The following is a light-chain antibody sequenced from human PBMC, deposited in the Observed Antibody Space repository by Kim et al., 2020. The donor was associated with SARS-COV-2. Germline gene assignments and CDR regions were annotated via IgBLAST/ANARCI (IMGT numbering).Light chain of an antibody. Sequence: SYELTQPPSVSVSPGQTARITCSGDALPKQYAYWYQQKQGQAPVLVIYKDSERPSGIPERFSGSSSGTTVTLTISGVQAEDEADYYCQSADSSGTYVFGT. J-gene: IGLJ1*01. CDR1: ALPKQY. CDR3: QSADSSGTYV. CDR2: KDS. V-gene: IGLV3-25*03.